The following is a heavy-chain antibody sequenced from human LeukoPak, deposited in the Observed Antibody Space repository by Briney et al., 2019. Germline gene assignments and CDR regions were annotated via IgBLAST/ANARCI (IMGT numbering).Heavy chain of an antibody. CDR1: GFTFSSYS. D-gene: IGHD2-21*02. J-gene: IGHJ6*02. Sequence: PGGSLRLSCAASGFTFSSYSMNWVRQAPGKGLEWVSSISSSSSYIYYADSVKGRFTISRDNAKNSLYPQMNSLRAEDTAVYYCARDGAVTGDYYYGMDVWGQGTTVTVSS. V-gene: IGHV3-21*01. CDR3: ARDGAVTGDYYYGMDV. CDR2: ISSSSSYI.